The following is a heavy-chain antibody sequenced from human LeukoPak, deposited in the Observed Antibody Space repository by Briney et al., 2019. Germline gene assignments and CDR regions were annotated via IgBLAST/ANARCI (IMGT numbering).Heavy chain of an antibody. Sequence: SETLSLTCTVSDGSFSSYYWTWIRQPAGKGLEWIGRIYISGSANYNPSLNSRVTMSVDTSKSQFSPKLSSVTAADTAVYYCARVNYYYGMDVWGQGTTVTVSS. V-gene: IGHV4-4*07. CDR2: IYISGSA. J-gene: IGHJ6*02. CDR3: ARVNYYYGMDV. D-gene: IGHD3-22*01. CDR1: DGSFSSYY.